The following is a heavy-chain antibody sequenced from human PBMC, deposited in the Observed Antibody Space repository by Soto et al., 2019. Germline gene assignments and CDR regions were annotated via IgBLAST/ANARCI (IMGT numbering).Heavy chain of an antibody. D-gene: IGHD1-1*01. CDR2: ISSSSTSI. J-gene: IGHJ4*02. CDR3: ARDNEYYFDS. Sequence: EVQLVESGGGLVQPGGSLRLSCAASGFTFSSYSMNWVRQAPGKGLEGVSYISSSSTSIYYADSVKGRFTISRDNAKNSLYLHMNSLRDEDTAVYYCARDNEYYFDSWGQGTLVTVSS. CDR1: GFTFSSYS. V-gene: IGHV3-48*02.